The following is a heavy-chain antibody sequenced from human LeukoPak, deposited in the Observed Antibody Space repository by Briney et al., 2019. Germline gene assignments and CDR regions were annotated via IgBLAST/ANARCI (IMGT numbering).Heavy chain of an antibody. Sequence: GGSLRLSCAASGFTFSGYSMNWVRQAPGKGLEWVSYISSSSSTIYYADSVKGRFTISRDNAKNSLYLQMNSLRAEDTAVYYCARDQGYYYYMDVWGKGTTVTVSS. V-gene: IGHV3-48*01. CDR3: ARDQGYYYYMDV. J-gene: IGHJ6*03. CDR1: GFTFSGYS. CDR2: ISSSSSTI.